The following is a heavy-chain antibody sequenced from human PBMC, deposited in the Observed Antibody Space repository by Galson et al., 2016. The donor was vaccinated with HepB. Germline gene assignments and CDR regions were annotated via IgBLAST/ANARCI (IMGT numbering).Heavy chain of an antibody. V-gene: IGHV3-23*01. J-gene: IGHJ4*02. CDR1: GFTFSSYA. CDR2: ISGSGGST. D-gene: IGHD3-9*01. Sequence: SLRLSCAVSGFTFSSYAMSWVRQAPGKGLEWVSSISGSGGSTFYADSVTGRFTIPRDNSKNTQYLQMNSLRAEDTAVYYWAKARDGLRYFDWYYFDYWGQGTLVTVSS. CDR3: AKARDGLRYFDWYYFDY.